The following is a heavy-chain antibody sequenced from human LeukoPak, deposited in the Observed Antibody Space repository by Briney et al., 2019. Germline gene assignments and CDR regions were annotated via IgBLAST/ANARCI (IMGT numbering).Heavy chain of an antibody. D-gene: IGHD2-8*01. CDR2: ITVSSGTT. J-gene: IGHJ3*02. Sequence: GGSLRLSCVPSAFTLSTYAMTWVRQAPGRGLEWVSSITVSSGTTNYADSVKGRFTISRDNSKNTLYLQMNSLRADDTAIYYCAKDPNGDYIGAFDSWGQGTVVTVSS. V-gene: IGHV3-23*01. CDR3: AKDPNGDYIGAFDS. CDR1: AFTLSTYA.